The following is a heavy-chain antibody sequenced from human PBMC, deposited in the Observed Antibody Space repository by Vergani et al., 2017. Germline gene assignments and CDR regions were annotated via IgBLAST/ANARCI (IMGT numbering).Heavy chain of an antibody. D-gene: IGHD5-12*01. Sequence: DVQLLESGGDLVQPGGSLRLSCAASGFTFNHYAMNWVRQAPGKGLEWVSGISSSGGSTYYAGSVKGRLTISRYSSKNTLYLQMNSLSTGDTAVYYCAIANPRKSGYDYLYYYHAMDVWGQGTTVTVSS. CDR2: ISSSGGST. V-gene: IGHV3-23*01. J-gene: IGHJ6*02. CDR3: AIANPRKSGYDYLYYYHAMDV. CDR1: GFTFNHYA.